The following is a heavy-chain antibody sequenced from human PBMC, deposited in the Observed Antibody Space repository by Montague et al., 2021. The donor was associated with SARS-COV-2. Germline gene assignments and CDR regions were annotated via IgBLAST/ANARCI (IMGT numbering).Heavy chain of an antibody. J-gene: IGHJ6*02. CDR3: AREGYYYDSSGWGYYYGMDV. D-gene: IGHD3-22*01. Sequence: SLRLSCAASGFTVSSNYMTWVRQAPGKGLEWVSVIYTDDTSHYADPVKGRFTISTDNSKNTLFLQMNSLRADDTAVYYCAREGYYYDSSGWGYYYGMDVWGQGTTVTVSS. V-gene: IGHV3-53*05. CDR1: GFTVSSNY. CDR2: IYTDDTS.